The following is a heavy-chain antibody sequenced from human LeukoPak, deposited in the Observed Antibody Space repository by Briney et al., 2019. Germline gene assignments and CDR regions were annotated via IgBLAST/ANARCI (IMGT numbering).Heavy chain of an antibody. CDR1: GFTFSSYW. J-gene: IGHJ4*02. Sequence: GGSLRLSCAASGFTFSSYWMSWVHQAPGKGLEWVATIKQDGSEKYYVDSVKGRFTISRDNAKNSLYLQMNSLRAEDTAVYYCARLSGEVTVFDYWGQGTLVTVSS. D-gene: IGHD2-21*02. CDR2: IKQDGSEK. CDR3: ARLSGEVTVFDY. V-gene: IGHV3-7*01.